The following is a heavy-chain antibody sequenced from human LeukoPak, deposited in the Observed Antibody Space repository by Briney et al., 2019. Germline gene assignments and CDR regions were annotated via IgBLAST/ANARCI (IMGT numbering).Heavy chain of an antibody. Sequence: AGSLRLSCAAPAFTYGSYAMTWLRQAPGKRLQWVSGISGSGGSTFYADSVKGRFTISRDNSENTVYLQMNSLRADDTAVYYCAKTTAGYSSGRYPGWPVDYWGQGTLVTVSS. D-gene: IGHD6-19*01. V-gene: IGHV3-23*01. CDR3: AKTTAGYSSGRYPGWPVDY. J-gene: IGHJ4*02. CDR1: AFTYGSYA. CDR2: ISGSGGST.